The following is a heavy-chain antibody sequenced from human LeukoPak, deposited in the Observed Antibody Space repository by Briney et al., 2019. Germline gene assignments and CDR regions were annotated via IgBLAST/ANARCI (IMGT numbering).Heavy chain of an antibody. D-gene: IGHD2-2*01. Sequence: SVKVSCKASGGTFSSYAISWVRQAPGQGLEWMGGIIPIFGTANYAQKFQGRVTITADESTSTAYMELSSLRAEDTAVYYCAKDAELVVPAAMASYYYMDVWGKGTTVTISS. CDR3: AKDAELVVPAAMASYYYMDV. CDR1: GGTFSSYA. V-gene: IGHV1-69*13. J-gene: IGHJ6*03. CDR2: IIPIFGTA.